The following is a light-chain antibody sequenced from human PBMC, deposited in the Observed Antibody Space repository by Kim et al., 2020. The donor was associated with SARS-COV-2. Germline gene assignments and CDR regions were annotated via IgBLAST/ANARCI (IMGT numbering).Light chain of an antibody. CDR1: QSVSSN. CDR3: QQYNNWPPWT. V-gene: IGKV3-15*01. Sequence: EIVTTQSPATLSVSPGERATLSCRASQSVSSNLAWYQQKPGQAPRLLIYGASTRATGIPARFSGSGSGTEFTLIISSLQSEDFAVYYCQQYNNWPPWTFGQGTKVDIK. J-gene: IGKJ1*01. CDR2: GAS.